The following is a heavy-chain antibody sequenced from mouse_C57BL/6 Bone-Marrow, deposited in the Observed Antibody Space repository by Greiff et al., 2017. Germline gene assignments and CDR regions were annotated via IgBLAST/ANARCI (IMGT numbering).Heavy chain of an antibody. V-gene: IGHV3-8*01. CDR1: GYSITSDY. Sequence: EVQLVESGPGLAKPSQTLSLTCSVTGYSITSDYWNWIRKFPGNKLEYMGYISYSGSTSYNPSLKTRISITRDTSKNQYYLQLNAVTTEETATYYCARCLYYGYDWYFDVWGTGTTVTVSS. CDR3: ARCLYYGYDWYFDV. J-gene: IGHJ1*03. CDR2: ISYSGST. D-gene: IGHD2-2*01.